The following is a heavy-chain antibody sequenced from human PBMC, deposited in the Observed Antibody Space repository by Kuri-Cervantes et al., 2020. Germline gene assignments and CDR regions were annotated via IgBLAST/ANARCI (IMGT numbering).Heavy chain of an antibody. Sequence: SETLSLTCTVSGGSISSGGYYWSWIRQHPGKGLEWIGYIYYSGSTYYNPSLKSLVTISVDTSKNQFSLKLSSVTAADTAVYYCARGKRYNWNYGGNFDYWGQGTLVTVSS. CDR3: ARGKRYNWNYGGNFDY. CDR1: GGSISSGGYY. V-gene: IGHV4-31*01. CDR2: IYYSGST. D-gene: IGHD1-7*01. J-gene: IGHJ4*02.